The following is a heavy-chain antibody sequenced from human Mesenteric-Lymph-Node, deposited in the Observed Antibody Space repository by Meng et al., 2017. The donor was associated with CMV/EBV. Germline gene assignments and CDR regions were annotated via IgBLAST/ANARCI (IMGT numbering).Heavy chain of an antibody. V-gene: IGHV1-46*01. CDR1: GFPFTSHY. Sequence: SGFPFTSHYIHWIRQAPGQGPEWMGMINPSGGATTYAQKFQGRVTMTRVTSTSTVYMELNSLRSEDTAVYYCARDLYSSSWYGPIDYWGQGTLSPSPQ. J-gene: IGHJ4*02. CDR3: ARDLYSSSWYGPIDY. D-gene: IGHD6-13*01. CDR2: INPSGGAT.